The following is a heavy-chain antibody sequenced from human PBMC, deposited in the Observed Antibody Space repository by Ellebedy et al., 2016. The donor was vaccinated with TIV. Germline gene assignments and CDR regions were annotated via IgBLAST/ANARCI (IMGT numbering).Heavy chain of an antibody. CDR3: AIGEVVRGVIYYYYGMDV. CDR2: IYYSGST. V-gene: IGHV4-59*01. CDR1: GGSISSYY. Sequence: SETLSLXXTVSGGSISSYYWSWIRQPPGKGLEWIGYIYYSGSTNYNPSLKSRVTISVDTSKNQFSLKLSSVTAADTAVYYCAIGEVVRGVIYYYYGMDVWGQGTTVTVSS. D-gene: IGHD3-10*01. J-gene: IGHJ6*02.